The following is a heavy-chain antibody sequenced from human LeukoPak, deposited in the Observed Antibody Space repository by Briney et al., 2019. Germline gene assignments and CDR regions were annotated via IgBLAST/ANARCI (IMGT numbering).Heavy chain of an antibody. CDR3: ARSSAYDSSGYFRGDEFDY. CDR1: GFTFSTYG. J-gene: IGHJ4*02. D-gene: IGHD3-22*01. V-gene: IGHV3-74*01. Sequence: GGSLRLSCAASGFTFSTYGTHWVRQAPGKGLVWVSRINSDGSSTTYADSVKGRFTISRDNAKNTLYLQMNSLRAEDTAVYYCARSSAYDSSGYFRGDEFDYWGQGTLVTVSS. CDR2: INSDGSST.